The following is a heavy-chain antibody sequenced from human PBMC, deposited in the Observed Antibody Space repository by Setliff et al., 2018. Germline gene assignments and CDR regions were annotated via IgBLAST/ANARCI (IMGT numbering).Heavy chain of an antibody. Sequence: GGSLRLSCAASGFTFDDYAMHWVRQAPGKGLEWVSGISWNSGIVAYADSVKGRFTISRDNAKNSLYLQMTSLRAEDTVVYYCAREPTVTTLDYWGQGTLVTVSS. CDR1: GFTFDDYA. CDR2: ISWNSGIV. J-gene: IGHJ4*02. V-gene: IGHV3-9*01. D-gene: IGHD4-4*01. CDR3: AREPTVTTLDY.